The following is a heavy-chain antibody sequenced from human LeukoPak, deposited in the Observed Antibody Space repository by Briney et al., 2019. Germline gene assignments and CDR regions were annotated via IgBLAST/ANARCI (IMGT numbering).Heavy chain of an antibody. D-gene: IGHD3-10*01. CDR3: ARDGVQGAPRGGYFDY. V-gene: IGHV3-48*03. Sequence: GRSLRLSCAASGFTFSSNEMNWVRQAPGKGLEWLSYISSGGSKIYYADSVKGRFTISRDNAKNSLYPQLNSLRAEDTAVYYCARDGVQGAPRGGYFDYWGQGILVTVSS. CDR1: GFTFSSNE. CDR2: ISSGGSKI. J-gene: IGHJ4*02.